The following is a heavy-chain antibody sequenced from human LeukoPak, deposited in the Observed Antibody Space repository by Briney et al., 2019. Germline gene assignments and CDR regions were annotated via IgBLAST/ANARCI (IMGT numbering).Heavy chain of an antibody. Sequence: GGSLRLSCAASVFTFSRYWMSWVRQAPGKGLEWVANIKEDGSETYYADSVKGRFTISRDNAKSSLFLQMNSLRAEDTAVYYCARDDEFTLGTDSWGQGTLVTVSS. V-gene: IGHV3-7*01. CDR3: ARDDEFTLGTDS. D-gene: IGHD3-16*01. CDR1: VFTFSRYW. J-gene: IGHJ4*02. CDR2: IKEDGSET.